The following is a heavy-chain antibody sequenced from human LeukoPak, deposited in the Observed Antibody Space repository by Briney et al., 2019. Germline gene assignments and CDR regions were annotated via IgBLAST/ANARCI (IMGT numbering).Heavy chain of an antibody. CDR1: GGSLSTYF. CDR3: ARGPPSTVTHFDC. Sequence: SETLSHTCSVSGGSLSTYFWNWVRQSARKRLEWIGRIDISDSTNYRPSLESRATMSVDTSKNQFSLTLTSVTAADTAVYYCARGPPSTVTHFDCGGQGWLVTVSA. D-gene: IGHD4-17*01. CDR2: IDISDST. V-gene: IGHV4-4*07. J-gene: IGHJ4*02.